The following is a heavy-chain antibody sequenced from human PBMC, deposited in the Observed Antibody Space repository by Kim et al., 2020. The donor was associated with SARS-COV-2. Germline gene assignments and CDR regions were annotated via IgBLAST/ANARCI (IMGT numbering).Heavy chain of an antibody. D-gene: IGHD5-12*01. CDR3: AKAPRYSGYDIGDY. J-gene: IGHJ4*02. V-gene: IGHV3-23*01. Sequence: ADSEKGRFTISRDNAKNTLYLQMNSLRAEDTAVYYCAKAPRYSGYDIGDYWGQGTLVTVSS.